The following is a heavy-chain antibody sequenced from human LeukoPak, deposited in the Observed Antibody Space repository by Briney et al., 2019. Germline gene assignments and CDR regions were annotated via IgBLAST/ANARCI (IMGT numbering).Heavy chain of an antibody. CDR3: ARGMIGDPVAFDI. CDR2: INHSGST. V-gene: IGHV4-34*01. Sequence: SETLSLICAVYGGSFSVYYWTWIRQPPGKGLEYIGEINHSGSTNYNSSLKSRVTISVDTSKNQFSLKLSSVTAADTAVYYCARGMIGDPVAFDIWGQGTMVTVSS. D-gene: IGHD4-17*01. CDR1: GGSFSVYY. J-gene: IGHJ3*02.